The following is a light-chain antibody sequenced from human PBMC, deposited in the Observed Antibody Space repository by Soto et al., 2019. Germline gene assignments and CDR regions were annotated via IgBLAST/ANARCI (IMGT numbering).Light chain of an antibody. Sequence: DTQKTQAPSTLSAPVQYRVTITCRASQSISSWLAWYQQKPGQAPKLLIYKASTLQSGVPSRFSGSGSGTEFTLAISSLQPDDSATYYCQQYNDNWTFGQGTKVDIK. CDR3: QQYNDNWT. CDR1: QSISSW. CDR2: KAS. J-gene: IGKJ1*01. V-gene: IGKV1-5*03.